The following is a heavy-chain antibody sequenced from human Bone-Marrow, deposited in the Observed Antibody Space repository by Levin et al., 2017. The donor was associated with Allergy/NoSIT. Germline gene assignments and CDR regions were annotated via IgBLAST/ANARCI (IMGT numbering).Heavy chain of an antibody. V-gene: IGHV3-21*01. CDR2: ISSSSSYI. J-gene: IGHJ6*02. CDR3: ARDVLLWFGEFLGYYGMDV. CDR1: GFTFSSYS. Sequence: GESLKISCAASGFTFSSYSMNWVRQAPGKGLEWVSSISSSSSYIYYADSVKGRFTISRDNAKNSLYLQMNSLRAEDTAVYYCARDVLLWFGEFLGYYGMDVWGQGTTVTVSS. D-gene: IGHD3-10*01.